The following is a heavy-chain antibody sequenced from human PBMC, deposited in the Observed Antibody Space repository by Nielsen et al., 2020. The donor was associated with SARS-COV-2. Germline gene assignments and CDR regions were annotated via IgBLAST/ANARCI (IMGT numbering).Heavy chain of an antibody. CDR3: ARGTGYDMDV. J-gene: IGHJ6*02. V-gene: IGHV1-46*01. Sequence: ASVKVSCKASGYTFTTYYVHWVRQAPGQGLEWMGLINPSGGSKSYAQKFQGRVTMTRDTSTSTVYIELSTLRSEDTAVYYCARGTGYDMDVWGQGTTVTVSS. CDR2: INPSGGSK. D-gene: IGHD1-1*01. CDR1: GYTFTTYY.